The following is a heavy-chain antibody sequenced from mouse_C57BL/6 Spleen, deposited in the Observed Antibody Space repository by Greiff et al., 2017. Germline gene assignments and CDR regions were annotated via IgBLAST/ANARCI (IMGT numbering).Heavy chain of an antibody. V-gene: IGHV5-17*01. D-gene: IGHD1-1*01. CDR1: GFTFSDYG. J-gene: IGHJ2*01. CDR3: ARNLIYYYGTRGDYFDY. CDR2: ISSGSSTI. Sequence: EVQLVESGGGLVKPGGSLKLSCAASGFTFSDYGMHWVRQAPEKGLEWVAYISSGSSTIYYADTVKGRFTISRDNAKNTLFLQMTSLRSEDTAMYYCARNLIYYYGTRGDYFDYWGQGTTLTVSS.